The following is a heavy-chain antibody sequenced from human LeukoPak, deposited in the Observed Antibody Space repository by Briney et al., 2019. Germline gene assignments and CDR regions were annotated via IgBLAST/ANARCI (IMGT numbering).Heavy chain of an antibody. CDR3: AKDRQSSITMIVVVIGAGDGAFDI. D-gene: IGHD3-22*01. J-gene: IGHJ3*02. Sequence: WASVKVSCKASGYTFTSYDINWVRQATGQGLEWMGWMNPNSGNTGYAQKFQGRVTMTRNTSISTAYMELSSLRSEDTAVYYCAKDRQSSITMIVVVIGAGDGAFDIWGQGTMVTVSS. CDR2: MNPNSGNT. V-gene: IGHV1-8*01. CDR1: GYTFTSYD.